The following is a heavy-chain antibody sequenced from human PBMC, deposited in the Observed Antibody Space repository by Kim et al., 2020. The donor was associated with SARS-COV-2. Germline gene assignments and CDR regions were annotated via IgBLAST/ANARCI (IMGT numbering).Heavy chain of an antibody. CDR2: ITKSSTTI. J-gene: IGHJ3*01. Sequence: GGSLRLSCATSVFTFSAYYMNWVRQAPGKGLEWLSFITKSSTTIYYADSLKGRFTISRDNVKNSLYLQMNSLRDEDTALYYCVRDRMGGAFDVWGQGTMVTVS. D-gene: IGHD3-16*01. CDR1: VFTFSAYY. CDR3: VRDRMGGAFDV. V-gene: IGHV3-48*02.